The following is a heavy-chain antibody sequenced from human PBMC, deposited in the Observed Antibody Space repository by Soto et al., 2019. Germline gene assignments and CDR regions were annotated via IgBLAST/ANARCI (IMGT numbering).Heavy chain of an antibody. V-gene: IGHV4-31*03. CDR1: GGSISSGGYY. CDR2: IYYSGST. Sequence: QVQLQESGPGLVKPSQTLSLTCTVSGGSISSGGYYWSWIRQHPGKGLEWIGYIYYSGSTYYNPSHKSRVTISVDTSKNQFSLKLSSVTAADTAVYYCARDRLGYSYGHGGARHFDYWGQGTLVTVSS. CDR3: ARDRLGYSYGHGGARHFDY. J-gene: IGHJ4*02. D-gene: IGHD5-18*01.